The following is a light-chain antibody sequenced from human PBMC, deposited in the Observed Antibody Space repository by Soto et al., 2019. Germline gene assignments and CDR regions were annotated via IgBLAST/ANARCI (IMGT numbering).Light chain of an antibody. CDR2: DAS. J-gene: IGKJ1*01. V-gene: IGKV3-11*01. CDR1: QSVSSY. Sequence: EIVLTQSPATLSLSPGERATLSCRASQSVSSYLAWYQQKPGQAPRLLIYDASNRATGIPARFSGSGSGTDFTLTISSLEPEDFAVYYCQQRSNWRTWTFCQGTKGEIK. CDR3: QQRSNWRTWT.